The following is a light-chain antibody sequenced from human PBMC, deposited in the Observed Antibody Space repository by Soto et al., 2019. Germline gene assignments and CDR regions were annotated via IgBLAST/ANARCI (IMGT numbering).Light chain of an antibody. J-gene: IGKJ1*01. V-gene: IGKV3-15*01. CDR1: QSVSNTH. CDR2: DAS. Sequence: EIVLTQSPGTLSLSPGESATLSCRASQSVSNTHLAWYQQRPGQAPRLLIYDASTRATGIPARFSGSGSGTEFTLTISSLQSEDFAVYFCQQFNNWPQTFGHGTKVDIK. CDR3: QQFNNWPQT.